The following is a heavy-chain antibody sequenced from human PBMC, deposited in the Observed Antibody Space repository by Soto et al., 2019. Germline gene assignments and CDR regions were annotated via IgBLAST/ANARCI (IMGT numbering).Heavy chain of an antibody. CDR3: AKDPPYYDILTGSKPY. D-gene: IGHD3-9*01. CDR1: GFTFSSYA. CDR2: ISGSGGST. Sequence: GGSLRLSCAASGFTFSSYAMSWFRQAPGKGLEWVSAISGSGGSTYYADSVKGRFTISRDNSKNTLYLQMNSLRAEDTAVYYCAKDPPYYDILTGSKPYWGQGSLVSVAS. V-gene: IGHV3-23*01. J-gene: IGHJ4*02.